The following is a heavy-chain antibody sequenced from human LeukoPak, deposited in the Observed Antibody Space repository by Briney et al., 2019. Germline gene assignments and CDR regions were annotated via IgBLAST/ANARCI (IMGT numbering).Heavy chain of an antibody. CDR1: GFTFSSYS. D-gene: IGHD4-17*01. V-gene: IGHV3-48*01. CDR2: ISSSSSTI. J-gene: IGHJ4*02. CDR3: ARVTVTTGIDY. Sequence: GGSLRLSCAASGFTFSSYSMNWVRQAPGKGLEWVSYISSSSSTIYYADSVKGRFTISRDNAKNSLYLQMNSLRAEDTAVYYCARVTVTTGIDYWGQGTLVTVSS.